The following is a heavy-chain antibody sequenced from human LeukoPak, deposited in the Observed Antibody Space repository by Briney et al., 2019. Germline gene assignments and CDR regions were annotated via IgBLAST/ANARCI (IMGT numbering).Heavy chain of an antibody. V-gene: IGHV1-18*01. D-gene: IGHD3-9*01. Sequence: GASVKVSCKVSGYTFTSYGISWLRQAPGQGLEWMGWISAYNGNTNYAHKLQGRVTITTDTSTSTAYMELRSLRSDDTAVYYCARGYDILTGTGWFDPWGQGTLVTVSS. CDR1: GYTFTSYG. CDR2: ISAYNGNT. CDR3: ARGYDILTGTGWFDP. J-gene: IGHJ5*02.